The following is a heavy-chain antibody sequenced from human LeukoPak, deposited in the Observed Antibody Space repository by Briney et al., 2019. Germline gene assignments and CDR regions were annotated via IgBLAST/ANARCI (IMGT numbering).Heavy chain of an antibody. CDR3: ARERGSYTARFFDY. J-gene: IGHJ4*02. CDR1: GGSISSSSYY. Sequence: SETLSLTCTVSGGSISSSSYYWGWIRQPPGKGLEWIESIYYSGSTYYNPSLKSRVTISVDTSKNQFSLKLSSVTAADTAVYYCARERGSYTARFFDYWGQGTLVTVSS. V-gene: IGHV4-39*02. D-gene: IGHD1-26*01. CDR2: IYYSGST.